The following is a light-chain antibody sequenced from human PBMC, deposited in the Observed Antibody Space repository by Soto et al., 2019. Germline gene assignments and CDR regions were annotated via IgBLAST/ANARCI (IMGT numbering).Light chain of an antibody. J-gene: IGKJ1*01. Sequence: DIVMTQSPLSLAVTPGEPASISCRSIQRLLHSNGYNYLDWYLQKPGQSRQLLIYLGSNRASGVPDRFSGSGSGTDFTLKISRVEAEDVGVYYCMQALQTPWTFGQGTKVDIK. CDR3: MQALQTPWT. CDR1: QRLLHSNGYNY. CDR2: LGS. V-gene: IGKV2-28*01.